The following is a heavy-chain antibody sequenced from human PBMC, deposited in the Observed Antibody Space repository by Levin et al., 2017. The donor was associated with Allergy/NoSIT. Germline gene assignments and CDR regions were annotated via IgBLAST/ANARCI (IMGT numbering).Heavy chain of an antibody. D-gene: IGHD4-23*01. CDR2: INPNSGGT. CDR1: GYTFTGYY. J-gene: IGHJ4*02. V-gene: IGHV1-2*02. Sequence: ASVKVSCKASGYTFTGYYMHWVRQAPGQGLEWMGWINPNSGGTNYAQKFQGRVTMTRDTSISTAYMELSRLRSDDTAVYYCARIGSGYCGNSYDYWGQGTLVTVSS. CDR3: ARIGSGYCGNSYDY.